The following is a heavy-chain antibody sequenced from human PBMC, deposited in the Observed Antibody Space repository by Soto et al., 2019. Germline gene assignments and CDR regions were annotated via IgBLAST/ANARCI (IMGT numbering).Heavy chain of an antibody. Sequence: GGLRLSCAASGFTFSSHWMSWVRQAPGEGGEWVAKIKKDGSEKNYGAPVKGRFTISRANAKNSLYLQMNSLRAEDTAVYYCARVGLRITIFGVVYPSGYFDYWGQGTLVTVSS. CDR2: IKKDGSEK. D-gene: IGHD3-3*01. J-gene: IGHJ4*02. CDR3: ARVGLRITIFGVVYPSGYFDY. V-gene: IGHV3-7*01. CDR1: GFTFSSHW.